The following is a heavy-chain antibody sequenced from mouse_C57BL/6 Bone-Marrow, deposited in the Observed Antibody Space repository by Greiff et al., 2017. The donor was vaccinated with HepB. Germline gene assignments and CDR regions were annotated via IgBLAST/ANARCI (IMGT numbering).Heavy chain of an antibody. Sequence: DVKLVESGGGLVQPGGSLKLSCAASGFTFSDYYMYWVRQTPEKRLEWVAYISNGGGSTYYPDTVKGRFTISRDNAKNTLSLQMSRLKSEDTAMYYCARPTYGSRGYYAMDYWGQGTSVTVSS. D-gene: IGHD1-1*01. CDR3: ARPTYGSRGYYAMDY. CDR2: ISNGGGST. V-gene: IGHV5-12*01. CDR1: GFTFSDYY. J-gene: IGHJ4*01.